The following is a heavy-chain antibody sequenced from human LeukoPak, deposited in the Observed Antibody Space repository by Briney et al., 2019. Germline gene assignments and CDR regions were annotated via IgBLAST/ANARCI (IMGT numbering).Heavy chain of an antibody. CDR3: ARRLTQYDCFDP. CDR1: GDSVSSDSVT. J-gene: IGHJ5*02. V-gene: IGHV6-1*01. CDR2: TYYRSTWYN. Sequence: SQTLSLTCAISGDSVSSDSVTWNWIRQSPSRGLEWLGRTYYRSTWYNDYAVSVRGRITVNPDTSKNQFSLHLNSVTPEDTAVYYCARRLTQYDCFDPWGQGILVTVSS. D-gene: IGHD2-2*01.